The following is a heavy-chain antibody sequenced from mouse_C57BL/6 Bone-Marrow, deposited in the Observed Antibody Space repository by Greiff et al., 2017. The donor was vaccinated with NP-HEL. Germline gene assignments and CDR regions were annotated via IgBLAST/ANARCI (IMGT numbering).Heavy chain of an antibody. V-gene: IGHV1-69*01. CDR3: ARGTGTPY. D-gene: IGHD4-1*01. Sequence: QVQLQQPGDELVMPGASVKLSCKASGYTFTSYWMHWVKQRPGQGLEWIGEIDPSDSYTNYNQKFKGKSTLTVDKSSSTAYMQLSSLTSEDSAVYYCARGTGTPYWGQGTLVTVSA. CDR2: IDPSDSYT. J-gene: IGHJ3*01. CDR1: GYTFTSYW.